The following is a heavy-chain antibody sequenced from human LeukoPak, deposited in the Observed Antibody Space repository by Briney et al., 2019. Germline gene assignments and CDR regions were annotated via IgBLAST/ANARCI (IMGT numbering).Heavy chain of an antibody. CDR2: IIPILGIA. V-gene: IGHV1-69*04. Sequence: SVKVSCKASGGTFSSYAISWVRQAPGQGLEWMGRIIPILGIANYAQKFQGRVTITADKSTSTAYMELSSLRSEDTAVYYCARARYYYDSSGLMDVWGQGTTATVSS. CDR3: ARARYYYDSSGLMDV. CDR1: GGTFSSYA. D-gene: IGHD3-3*01. J-gene: IGHJ6*02.